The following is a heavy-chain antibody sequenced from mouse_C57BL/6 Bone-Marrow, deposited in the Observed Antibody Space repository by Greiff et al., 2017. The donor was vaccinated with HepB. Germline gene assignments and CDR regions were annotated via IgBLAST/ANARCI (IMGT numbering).Heavy chain of an antibody. V-gene: IGHV10-3*01. CDR1: GFTFNTYA. D-gene: IGHD1-1*01. CDR3: VRETTVAPTGWNAMDY. CDR2: IRSKRRNYAT. J-gene: IGHJ4*01. Sequence: EVKLVESGGGLVQPKGSLKLSCAASGFTFNTYAMHWVRQAPGKGLEWVARIRSKRRNYATYYADSVKDRFTISRDDSQSMLYLQMNNLKTADTAMYYCVRETTVAPTGWNAMDYWGQGTSVTVSS.